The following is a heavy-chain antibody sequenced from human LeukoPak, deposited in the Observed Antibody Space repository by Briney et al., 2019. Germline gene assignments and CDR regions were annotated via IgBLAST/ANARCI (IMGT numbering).Heavy chain of an antibody. J-gene: IGHJ4*02. D-gene: IGHD2-15*01. CDR3: ARGRDRSKAGGH. Sequence: KPSETLSLTCAVYGGSCDDYYCSWLRQPPGKGLEWIGEIHPSGIFYYNSSLLSRVTISIDTSKSQFSLRLTSVTAADTAFYYCARGRDRSKAGGHWGQGSLVTVSS. V-gene: IGHV4-34*01. CDR2: IHPSGIF. CDR1: GGSCDDYY.